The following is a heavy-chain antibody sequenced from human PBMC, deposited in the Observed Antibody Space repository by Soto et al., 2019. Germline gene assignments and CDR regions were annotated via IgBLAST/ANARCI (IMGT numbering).Heavy chain of an antibody. CDR3: ASRFGATRYYHGMDV. Sequence: ASVKVSCKASGGTFNSYAFTWVRQAPGQGLEWMGGIIPIFGTTNYAQKFQGRVTITADESTSAVYMELSSLRSEDTAVYYCASRFGATRYYHGMDVWGQGTTVTVSS. D-gene: IGHD2-15*01. CDR2: IIPIFGTT. CDR1: GGTFNSYA. J-gene: IGHJ6*02. V-gene: IGHV1-69*13.